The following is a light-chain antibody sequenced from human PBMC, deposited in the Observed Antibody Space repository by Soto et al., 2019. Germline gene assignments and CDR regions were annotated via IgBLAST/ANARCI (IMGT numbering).Light chain of an antibody. CDR2: DAS. CDR1: HSVDIY. CDR3: QQRKYWPPLT. V-gene: IGKV3-11*01. Sequence: EVVLTQSPVTLALSPGDGATLSCRTSHSVDIYFSWYQQKPAQAPRLLLYDASNRATGSPARFSGSGSGTDFTLTISSLEPEDFAVYYCQQRKYWPPLTFGGGTKVELK. J-gene: IGKJ4*01.